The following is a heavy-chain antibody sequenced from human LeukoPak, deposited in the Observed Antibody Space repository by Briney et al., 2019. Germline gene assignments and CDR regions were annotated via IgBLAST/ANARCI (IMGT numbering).Heavy chain of an antibody. CDR1: GGSFSGCY. V-gene: IGHV4-34*01. D-gene: IGHD3-10*01. J-gene: IGHJ5*02. CDR3: ARGRNHWFDP. Sequence: SETLSLTCAVYGGSFSGCYWSWIRQPPGKGLEWIGEINHSGSTNYNPSLKSRVTISVDTSKNQFSLKLSSVTAADTAVYYCARGRNHWFDPWGQGTLVTVSS. CDR2: INHSGST.